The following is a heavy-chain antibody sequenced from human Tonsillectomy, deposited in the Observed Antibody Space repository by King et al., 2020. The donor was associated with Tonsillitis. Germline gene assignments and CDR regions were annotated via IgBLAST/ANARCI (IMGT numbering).Heavy chain of an antibody. D-gene: IGHD6-19*01. CDR1: GFTFSSYH. Sequence: VQLVESGGGLVQPGGSLRLSCAASGFTFSSYHMNWVRQAPGKGLEWVSYISSSSNTIYYLDSLGGRFTSSRENARNSLYLQMNSRRAEDTAVYYCARDRSSGWPGVPDIWGQGTLVIVSS. CDR3: ARDRSSGWPGVPDI. CDR2: ISSSSNTI. V-gene: IGHV3-48*01. J-gene: IGHJ3*02.